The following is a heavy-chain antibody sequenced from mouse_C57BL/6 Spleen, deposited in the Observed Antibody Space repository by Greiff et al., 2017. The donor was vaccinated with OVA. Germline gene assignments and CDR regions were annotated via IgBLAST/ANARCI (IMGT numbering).Heavy chain of an antibody. CDR2: IYPGSGST. Sequence: QVQLQQPGAELVKPGASVKMSCKASGYTFTSYWITWVKQRPGQGLEWIGDIYPGSGSTNYNEKFKSKATLTVDTSSSTAYMQLSSLTSEDSVVYYCARTGSSGYWFAYWGQGTLVTVSA. D-gene: IGHD3-2*02. V-gene: IGHV1-55*01. J-gene: IGHJ3*01. CDR3: ARTGSSGYWFAY. CDR1: GYTFTSYW.